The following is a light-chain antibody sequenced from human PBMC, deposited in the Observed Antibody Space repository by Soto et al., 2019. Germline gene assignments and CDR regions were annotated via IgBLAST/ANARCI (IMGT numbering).Light chain of an antibody. CDR2: GAS. CDR1: LSLRRTS. V-gene: IGKV3D-20*02. Sequence: IVLTHCLGILLLSTGEGATLSCRASLSLRRTSLAWYQQKPGQAPRLLISGASTRATGIPDRFSGSGSGTDFTLTVSRLEPEDFAVYFCQERSNWPPWTFGQRTIV. J-gene: IGKJ1*01. CDR3: QERSNWPPWT.